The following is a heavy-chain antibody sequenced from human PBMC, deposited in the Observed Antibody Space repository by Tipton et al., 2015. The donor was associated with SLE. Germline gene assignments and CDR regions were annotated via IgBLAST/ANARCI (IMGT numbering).Heavy chain of an antibody. Sequence: TLSLTCTVSGGSISSGSYYWSWIRQPPGKGLEWIGDIYYSGSTNYNPSLKSRVTISVDTSKNQFSLKLSSVTAADTAVYYCATSGGAIDYWGQGTLVTVSS. CDR3: ATSGGAIDY. D-gene: IGHD3-16*01. CDR2: IYYSGST. J-gene: IGHJ4*02. CDR1: GGSISSGSYY. V-gene: IGHV4-61*01.